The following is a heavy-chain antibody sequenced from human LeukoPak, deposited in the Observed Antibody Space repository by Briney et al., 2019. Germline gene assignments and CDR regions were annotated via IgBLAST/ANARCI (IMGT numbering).Heavy chain of an antibody. D-gene: IGHD1-26*01. CDR2: IYYSGST. CDR3: ARGGGSYYFDY. CDR1: GGSISSGGYY. J-gene: IGHJ4*02. Sequence: TLSLTCTVSGGSISSGGYYWSWIRQHPGKGLEWIGYIYYSGSTYYNPSLKSRVTISVDTSKNQFSLKLSSVTAADTAVYYCARGGGSYYFDYWGQGTLVTVSS. V-gene: IGHV4-31*03.